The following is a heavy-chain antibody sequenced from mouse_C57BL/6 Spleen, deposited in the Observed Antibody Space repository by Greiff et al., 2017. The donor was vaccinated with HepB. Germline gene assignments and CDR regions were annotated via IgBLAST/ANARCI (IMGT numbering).Heavy chain of an antibody. CDR1: GYTFTDYE. J-gene: IGHJ2*01. CDR3: TRHWDVGDYFDY. D-gene: IGHD4-1*01. V-gene: IGHV1-15*01. CDR2: IDPETGGT. Sequence: QVQLQQSGAELVRPGASVTLSCKASGYTFTDYEMHWVKQTPVHGLEWIGAIDPETGGTAHNQKFKGKAILTADKSSSTAYMELRSLTSEDSAVYYCTRHWDVGDYFDYWGQGTTLTVSS.